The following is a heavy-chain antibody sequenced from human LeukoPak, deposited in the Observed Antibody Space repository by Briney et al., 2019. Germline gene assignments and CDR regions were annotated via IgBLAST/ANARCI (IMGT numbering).Heavy chain of an antibody. V-gene: IGHV5-51*01. CDR1: GYSFTSYW. D-gene: IGHD6-13*01. J-gene: IGHJ1*01. Sequence: GESLKISCKGSGYSFTSYWIGWVRQMPGKGLEWMGIIYPGDSDTRYSPSFQGQVTISADKSISTAYLQWSSLKASDTAMYYCARGSSSWYPLAYFQHWGQGTLVTGSS. CDR3: ARGSSSWYPLAYFQH. CDR2: IYPGDSDT.